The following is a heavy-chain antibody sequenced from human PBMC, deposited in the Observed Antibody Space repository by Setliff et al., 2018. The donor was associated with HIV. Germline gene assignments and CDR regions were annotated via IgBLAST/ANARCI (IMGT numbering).Heavy chain of an antibody. CDR1: GYSISSGYY. D-gene: IGHD5-12*01. CDR2: IYHSGTT. CDR3: ARQGDGYNLYHVYYFDY. Sequence: SETLSLTCAVSGYSISSGYYWGWIWQTPGKGLDWIGSIYHSGTTYYNPSLRSRVTISVDTSKNQFSLKLSPVTAADTAVCYCARQGDGYNLYHVYYFDYWGQGTLVTVSS. J-gene: IGHJ4*02. V-gene: IGHV4-38-2*01.